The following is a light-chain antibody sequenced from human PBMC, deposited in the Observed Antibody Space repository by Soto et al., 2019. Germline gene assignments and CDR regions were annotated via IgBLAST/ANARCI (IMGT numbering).Light chain of an antibody. CDR1: QDISNY. V-gene: IGKV1-27*01. Sequence: DIEKTSVRSLLSEKEGDRVTITCRASQDISNYLAWYQQTPGKGPNLLIYAASTLQSGVPSRFSGSGSGTDFTLTISSLQPEDGATYYCQSYNSVPRTFGHGSKLDI. J-gene: IGKJ2*01. CDR2: AAS. CDR3: QSYNSVPRT.